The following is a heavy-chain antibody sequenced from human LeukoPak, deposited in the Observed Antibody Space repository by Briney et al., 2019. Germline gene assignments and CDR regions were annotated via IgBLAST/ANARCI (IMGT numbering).Heavy chain of an antibody. CDR3: ARADYYDSSGYGTWSDP. V-gene: IGHV4-30-2*01. CDR2: IYHSGST. D-gene: IGHD3-22*01. Sequence: SQTLSLTCAVSGGSISSGGYSWSWIRQPPGKGLEWIGYIYHSGSTYYSLSLKSRVTISVDRSKNQFSLKLSSVTAADTAVYYCARADYYDSSGYGTWSDPWGQGTLVTVSS. CDR1: GGSISSGGYS. J-gene: IGHJ5*02.